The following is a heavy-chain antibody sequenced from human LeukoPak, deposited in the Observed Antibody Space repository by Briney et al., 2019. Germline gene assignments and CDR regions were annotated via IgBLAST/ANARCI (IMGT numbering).Heavy chain of an antibody. CDR3: ASGDRVTMLRGGNIGYFDY. J-gene: IGHJ4*02. V-gene: IGHV1-2*02. D-gene: IGHD3-10*01. CDR2: INPNSGGT. Sequence: ASVKVSCKASGYTFSGYYMHWVRQAPGQGLEWMGWINPNSGGTDYAQKFQGRVTLTRDTSISTAYMELSRLRSDDTAVYYCASGDRVTMLRGGNIGYFDYWGQGTLVTVSS. CDR1: GYTFSGYY.